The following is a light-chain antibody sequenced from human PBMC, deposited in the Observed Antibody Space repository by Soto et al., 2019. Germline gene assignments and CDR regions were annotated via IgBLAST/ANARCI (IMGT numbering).Light chain of an antibody. V-gene: IGKV4-1*01. Sequence: DIVMTQSPDSLAVSLGERATINCKSSQSVLYSANNKNYLAWYQQKPGQPPKLLISWASTRESGAPDRFSGGGSGTDFTLTVSSLQAEDVAVYCCQQYYSSPLTFGGGTKVEIK. CDR1: QSVLYSANNKNY. J-gene: IGKJ4*01. CDR2: WAS. CDR3: QQYYSSPLT.